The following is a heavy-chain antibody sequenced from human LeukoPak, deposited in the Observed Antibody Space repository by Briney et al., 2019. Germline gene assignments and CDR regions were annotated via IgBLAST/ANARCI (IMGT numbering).Heavy chain of an antibody. D-gene: IGHD3-10*01. J-gene: IGHJ4*02. CDR3: ARHGLPMDYFDY. V-gene: IGHV5-51*01. Sequence: GGSLKISWKGSGSRFTSYWIGWVRQMPGKGLEWMGIIYPGDSDTRYSLSFQGQVTISADKSISTAYLQWSSLKASDTAMYYCARHGLPMDYFDYWGQGTLVTVSS. CDR2: IYPGDSDT. CDR1: GSRFTSYW.